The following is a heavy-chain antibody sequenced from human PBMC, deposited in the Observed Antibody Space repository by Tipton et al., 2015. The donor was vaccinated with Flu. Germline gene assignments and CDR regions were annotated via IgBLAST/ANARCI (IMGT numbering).Heavy chain of an antibody. V-gene: IGHV1-18*01. Sequence: QLVQSGGEVKKPGASVKVSCKASGYYFTHYGITWVRQAPGQGLEWMGWISTYDGKTNYAQNFQGRVTMTTDTSTRTVYMELRSLRSDDTAVYYCARGERGVISPSKWFESLGQGTLVIVSS. J-gene: IGHJ5*01. D-gene: IGHD3-10*01. CDR3: ARGERGVISPSKWFES. CDR1: GYYFTHYG. CDR2: ISTYDGKT.